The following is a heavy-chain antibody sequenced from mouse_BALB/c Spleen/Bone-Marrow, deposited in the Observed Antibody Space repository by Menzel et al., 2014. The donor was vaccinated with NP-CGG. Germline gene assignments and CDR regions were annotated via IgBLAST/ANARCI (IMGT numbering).Heavy chain of an antibody. D-gene: IGHD2-4*01. CDR2: IYPGSGST. Sequence: VKLQESGPELVKPGASVKMSCKASGYTFTDYVISWVKQRTGQGLEWIGEIYPGSGSTYYNEKFKGKATLTAGKSSNTAFMQLSSLTSEDAAVYFCARYYDYGWYFDVWGAGTTVTVSS. V-gene: IGHV1-77*01. CDR1: GYTFTDYV. CDR3: ARYYDYGWYFDV. J-gene: IGHJ1*01.